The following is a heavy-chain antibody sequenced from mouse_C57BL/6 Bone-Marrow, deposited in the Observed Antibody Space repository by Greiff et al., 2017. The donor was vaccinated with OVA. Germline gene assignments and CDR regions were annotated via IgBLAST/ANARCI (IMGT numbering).Heavy chain of an antibody. CDR3: ASITTVVASFDY. J-gene: IGHJ2*01. D-gene: IGHD1-1*01. CDR2: IYPRSGNT. V-gene: IGHV1-55*01. Sequence: QVQLQQPGAELVKPGASVKMSCKASGYTFTSYWITWVKQRPGQGLEWIGEIYPRSGNTYYNEKFKGKATLTADKSSSTAYMELRSLTSEDSAVYFCASITTVVASFDYWGQGTTLTVSS. CDR1: GYTFTSYW.